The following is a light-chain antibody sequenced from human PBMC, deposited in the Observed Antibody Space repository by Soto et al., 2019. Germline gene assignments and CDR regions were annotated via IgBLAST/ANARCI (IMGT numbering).Light chain of an antibody. CDR2: RAS. J-gene: IGKJ1*01. CDR1: QTISNW. CDR3: QHFNIYSWT. Sequence: DIQMTQSPSNLSASVGDRVTITCRASQTISNWLAWYQQKPGEAPKLLIYRASSLESGAPSRFSGSGSGTEFTLTISSLQPDDFATYYCQHFNIYSWTFGQGTKVEIK. V-gene: IGKV1-5*03.